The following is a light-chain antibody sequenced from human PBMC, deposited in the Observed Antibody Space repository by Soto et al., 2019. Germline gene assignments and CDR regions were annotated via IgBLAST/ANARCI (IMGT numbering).Light chain of an antibody. CDR1: QSVYSD. V-gene: IGKV3-15*01. J-gene: IGKJ4*01. CDR2: GAF. CDR3: QQYKNWPPLT. Sequence: EIVLTQSPGTLALSPGERATLSCRASQSVYSDYLAWYQQKPGQGPRLLIYGAFTRATGIPARFSGSGSGTEFTLTISSLQSEDFAVYYCQQYKNWPPLTFGGGTKVEIK.